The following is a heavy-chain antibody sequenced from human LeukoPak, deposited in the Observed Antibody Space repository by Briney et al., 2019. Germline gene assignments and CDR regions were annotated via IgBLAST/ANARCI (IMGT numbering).Heavy chain of an antibody. J-gene: IGHJ5*02. D-gene: IGHD6-13*01. CDR3: ASLGVAAAGARGKDNWFDP. CDR1: GGSFSGYY. V-gene: IGHV4-34*01. CDR2: INHSGST. Sequence: SETLSLTCAVYGGSFSGYYWSWIRQPPGKGLEWIGEINHSGSTNYNPSLKSRVTISVDTSKNQFSLKLSSVTAADTAVYYCASLGVAAAGARGKDNWFDPWGQGTLVTVSS.